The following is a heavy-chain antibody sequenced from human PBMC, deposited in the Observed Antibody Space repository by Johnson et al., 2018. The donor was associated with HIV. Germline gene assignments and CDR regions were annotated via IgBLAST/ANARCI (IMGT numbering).Heavy chain of an antibody. Sequence: VQLVESGGGLVKPGGSLRLSCAASGFTFSSYAMHWVRQVPGKGLMWVSRISGDGSSSSYADSVKGRFTISRDNAKNTLYLQLNSLRAEDTAFYYCARDRDSSSWYLAFDIWGQGTMVTVSS. D-gene: IGHD6-13*01. CDR2: ISGDGSSS. CDR1: GFTFSSYA. CDR3: ARDRDSSSWYLAFDI. V-gene: IGHV3-74*01. J-gene: IGHJ3*02.